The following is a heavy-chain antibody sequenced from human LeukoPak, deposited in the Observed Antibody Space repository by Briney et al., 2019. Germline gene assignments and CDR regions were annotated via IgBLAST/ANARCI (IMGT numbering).Heavy chain of an antibody. CDR3: AKESGYYDSSGYYA. Sequence: GGSLRLSCAASGFTFSSYAMSRVRQAPGKGLEWVSAISGSGGSTYYADSVKGRFTISRDNSKNTLYLQMNSLRAEDTAVYYCAKESGYYDSSGYYAWGQGTLVTVSS. CDR1: GFTFSSYA. CDR2: ISGSGGST. J-gene: IGHJ5*02. D-gene: IGHD3-22*01. V-gene: IGHV3-23*01.